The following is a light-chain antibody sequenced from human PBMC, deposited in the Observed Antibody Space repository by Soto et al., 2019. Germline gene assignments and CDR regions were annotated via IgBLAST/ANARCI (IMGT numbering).Light chain of an antibody. CDR2: EVN. J-gene: IGLJ3*02. Sequence: QSALTQPASVSGSPGQSITISCTGTSSDVGGYNYVSWYQQHPGKAPKLIIYEVNKRPSGIPDRFSGSKSGNTASLTVSGLQAEDESDYYCSEYSGTINCVFGGGTKVTVL. CDR3: SEYSGTINCV. V-gene: IGLV2-8*01. CDR1: SSDVGGYNY.